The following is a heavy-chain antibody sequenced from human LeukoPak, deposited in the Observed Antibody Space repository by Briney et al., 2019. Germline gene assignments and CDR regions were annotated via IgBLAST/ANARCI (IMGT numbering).Heavy chain of an antibody. Sequence: SVKVSCKASGGTFSSYAISWVRQAPGQGLEWMGGIIPIFGTANYAQKFQGRVTITTDESTSTAYMELSSLRSEDTAVYYCTSTVVVTAIPRYYFDYWGQGTLVTVSS. D-gene: IGHD2-21*02. CDR2: IIPIFGTA. J-gene: IGHJ4*02. CDR3: TSTVVVTAIPRYYFDY. V-gene: IGHV1-69*05. CDR1: GGTFSSYA.